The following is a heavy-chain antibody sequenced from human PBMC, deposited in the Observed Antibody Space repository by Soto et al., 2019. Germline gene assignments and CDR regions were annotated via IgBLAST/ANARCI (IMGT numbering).Heavy chain of an antibody. CDR2: IYYSGST. D-gene: IGHD3-3*01. J-gene: IGHJ4*02. Sequence: SETLSLTCTVSGGSISSGDYYWSWIRQPPGKGLEWIGYIYYSGSTYYNPSLKSRVTISVDTSKNQFSLKLSSVTAADTAVYYCDRVWIFGVALYYFDYWGQGTLVTVSS. V-gene: IGHV4-30-4*01. CDR3: DRVWIFGVALYYFDY. CDR1: GGSISSGDYY.